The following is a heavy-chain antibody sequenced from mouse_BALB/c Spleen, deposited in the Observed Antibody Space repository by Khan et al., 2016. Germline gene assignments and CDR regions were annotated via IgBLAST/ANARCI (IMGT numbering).Heavy chain of an antibody. CDR1: GYTFTSYW. Sequence: VELVESGAELARPGASVKLSCKASGYTFTSYWMQWVKQRPGQGLEWIGAIYPGDGDTRYTQKFKGKATLTADKSSSTAYMQLRRLSSEDSAVYYVARWGDYSLYYAMDYWGQGTSVTVSA. V-gene: IGHV1-87*01. CDR3: ARWGDYSLYYAMDY. D-gene: IGHD1-1*01. J-gene: IGHJ4*01. CDR2: IYPGDGDT.